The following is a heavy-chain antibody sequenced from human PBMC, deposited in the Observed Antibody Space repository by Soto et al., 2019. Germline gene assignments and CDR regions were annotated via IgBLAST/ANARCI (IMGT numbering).Heavy chain of an antibody. V-gene: IGHV1-69*01. CDR3: ATDRGSGSFFFAY. CDR2: FIPMFGTT. J-gene: IGHJ4*02. D-gene: IGHD3-10*01. Sequence: QVQLVQSGAEVKKPGSSVKVSCKASGGTFSASAINWVRQVPGQGLEWMGGFIPMFGTTNYGQKFQGRVTITADESTTTAYMEIRSLTSDDTAVYYCATDRGSGSFFFAYWGQGTLITVSS. CDR1: GGTFSASA.